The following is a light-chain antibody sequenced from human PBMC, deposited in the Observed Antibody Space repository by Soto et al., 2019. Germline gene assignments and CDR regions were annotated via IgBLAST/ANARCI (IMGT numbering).Light chain of an antibody. V-gene: IGLV1-44*01. CDR3: AAWDDTLNGHVE. CDR1: SSNIGSNT. CDR2: SNN. J-gene: IGLJ2*01. Sequence: QSVLTQPPSAFGTPGQRVTISCSGSSSNIGSNTVNWYQQLPGTAPKLLIYSNNQRPSGVPDRFSGSKSGTSASLAISGLQSEDEADYYCAAWDDTLNGHVEFGGGTKLTVL.